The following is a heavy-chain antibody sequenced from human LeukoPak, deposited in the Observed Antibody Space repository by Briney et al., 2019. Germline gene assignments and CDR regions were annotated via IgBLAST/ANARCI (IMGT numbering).Heavy chain of an antibody. CDR2: ISGSSSYI. D-gene: IGHD4-23*01. J-gene: IGHJ4*02. V-gene: IGHV3-21*01. Sequence: PGGSLRLSCAASGFTFSSYSMNWVRQAPGKGLEWVSSISGSSSYISYADSVKGRFTISRDNAKNSLYPQMNSLRAEDTAVYYCARGGGSFAYWGQGTLVTASS. CDR1: GFTFSSYS. CDR3: ARGGGSFAY.